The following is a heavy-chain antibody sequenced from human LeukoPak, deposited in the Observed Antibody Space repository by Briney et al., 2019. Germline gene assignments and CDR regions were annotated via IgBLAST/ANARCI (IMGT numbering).Heavy chain of an antibody. D-gene: IGHD6-13*01. CDR2: IYHSGST. J-gene: IGHJ5*02. V-gene: IGHV4-38-2*02. Sequence: PSETLSLTCTVSGYSISSGYYWGWIRQPPGKGLEWIGSIYHSGSTYYNPSLKSRVTISVDTSKNQFSLKLSSVTAADTAVYYCASGTGIARFDPWGQGTLVTVSS. CDR3: ASGTGIARFDP. CDR1: GYSISSGYY.